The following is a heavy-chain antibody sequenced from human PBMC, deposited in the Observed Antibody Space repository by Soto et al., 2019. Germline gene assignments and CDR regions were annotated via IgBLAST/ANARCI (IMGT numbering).Heavy chain of an antibody. D-gene: IGHD2-15*01. V-gene: IGHV1-18*01. Sequence: QVQLVQSGPEVKKPGASVKVSCRASGYSFTNFGFSWVRQAPGQGLEWMGWISGYNGHTNYAQKFQGRVTMTTGTSTSTVYIELRSLTSDDTAVYYCASGPPVGFPFDYWGQGTLVTVSS. CDR1: GYSFTNFG. J-gene: IGHJ4*02. CDR2: ISGYNGHT. CDR3: ASGPPVGFPFDY.